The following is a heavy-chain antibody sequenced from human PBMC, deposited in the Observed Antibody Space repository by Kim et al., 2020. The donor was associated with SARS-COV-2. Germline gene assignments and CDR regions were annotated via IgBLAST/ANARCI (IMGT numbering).Heavy chain of an antibody. CDR3: STTDSSGYYSFDY. CDR1: GFTFSSYS. J-gene: IGHJ4*02. D-gene: IGHD3-22*01. CDR2: ISSSSSYI. Sequence: GGSLRLSCAASGFTFSSYSMNWVRQAPGKGLEWVSSISSSSSYIYYADSVKGRFTISRDNAKNSLYLQMNSLRAEDTAVYYCSTTDSSGYYSFDYWGQGTLVTVSS. V-gene: IGHV3-21*01.